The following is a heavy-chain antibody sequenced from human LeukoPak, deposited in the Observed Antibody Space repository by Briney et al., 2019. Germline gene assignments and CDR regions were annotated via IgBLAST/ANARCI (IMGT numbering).Heavy chain of an antibody. V-gene: IGHV1-69*05. CDR3: ARDGSGNENNWFDP. CDR2: IIPIFGTA. Sequence: SVKVSCKASGGTFSSYAISWVRQAPGQGLEWMGGIIPIFGTANYAQKFQGRVTITRDTSASTAYMELSSLRSEDTAVYYCARDGSGNENNWFDPWGQGTLVTVSS. D-gene: IGHD3-10*01. J-gene: IGHJ5*02. CDR1: GGTFSSYA.